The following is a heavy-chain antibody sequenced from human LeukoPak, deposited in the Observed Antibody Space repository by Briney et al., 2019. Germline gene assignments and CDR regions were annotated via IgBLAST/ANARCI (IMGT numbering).Heavy chain of an antibody. CDR3: ARDPGSQRVNRLARRGDY. D-gene: IGHD1-14*01. CDR2: IDTNTGVP. V-gene: IGHV7-4-1*02. Sequence: ASVKVSCKASGYTFTNFAMNWARQAPGQGLEWMGWIDTNTGVPTYAQGFTGRFVFSLDTSVSTVYLQISSLQADDAAVYYCARDPGSQRVNRLARRGDYWGQGTLVTVSS. CDR1: GYTFTNFA. J-gene: IGHJ4*02.